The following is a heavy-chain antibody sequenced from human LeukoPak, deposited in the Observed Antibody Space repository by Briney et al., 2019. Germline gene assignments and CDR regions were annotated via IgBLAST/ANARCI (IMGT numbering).Heavy chain of an antibody. Sequence: ASVKVSCKASGYTFSTYYMHWVRQAPGQGLEWMGVLDPSGGSPNYARKFQGRVTMTSDTSTSTVYMELSSLRSEDTAVYYCARGFCSGGSCYSYDYWGQGTLVTVSS. D-gene: IGHD2-15*01. CDR2: LDPSGGSP. V-gene: IGHV1-46*01. CDR3: ARGFCSGGSCYSYDY. CDR1: GYTFSTYY. J-gene: IGHJ4*02.